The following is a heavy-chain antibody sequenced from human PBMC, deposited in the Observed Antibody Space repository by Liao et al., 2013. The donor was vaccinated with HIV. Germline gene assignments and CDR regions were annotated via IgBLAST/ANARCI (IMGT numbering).Heavy chain of an antibody. J-gene: IGHJ4*02. Sequence: QVQLQESGPGLVKPSQTLSLTCTVSGGSISSGSYYWSWIRQPAGKGLEWIGHIYTSETADYNPSLKSRVTISIDTSKNQFSLRLSSVTAADTAMYYCARGETYGSSGYYYVDYFDYWGQGTLVTVSS. D-gene: IGHD3-22*01. V-gene: IGHV4-61*02. CDR2: IYTSETA. CDR3: ARGETYGSSGYYYVDYFDY. CDR1: GGSISSGSYY.